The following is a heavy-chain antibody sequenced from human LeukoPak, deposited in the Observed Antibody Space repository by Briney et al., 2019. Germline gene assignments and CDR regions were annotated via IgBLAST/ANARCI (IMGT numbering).Heavy chain of an antibody. CDR1: GFTFDDYA. J-gene: IGHJ4*02. V-gene: IGHV3-9*01. CDR3: ARVAVEMATIYYFDY. CDR2: ISWNSGSI. Sequence: GGSLRLSCAASGFTFDDYAMHWVRHAPGKGLEWVSGISWNSGSIGYADSVKGRFTISRDNAKNSLYLQMNSLRAEDTALYYCARVAVEMATIYYFDYWGQGTLVTVSS. D-gene: IGHD5-12*01.